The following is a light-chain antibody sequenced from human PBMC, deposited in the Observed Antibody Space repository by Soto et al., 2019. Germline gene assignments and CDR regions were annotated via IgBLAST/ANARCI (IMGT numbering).Light chain of an antibody. CDR2: KAS. CDR1: QSITGW. CDR3: QQYNPNSPWT. J-gene: IGKJ1*01. V-gene: IGKV1-5*03. Sequence: DIQMTQSPSTLSASVGDRVTITCRASQSITGWLAWFQQKPGKAPKLLISKASSLESGVPSRFSGSGSGTEFTLTISSLQPDDFATYYCQQYNPNSPWTFGQGTKVDIK.